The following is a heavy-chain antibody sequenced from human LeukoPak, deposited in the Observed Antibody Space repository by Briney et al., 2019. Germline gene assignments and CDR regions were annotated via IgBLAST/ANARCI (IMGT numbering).Heavy chain of an antibody. Sequence: GGSLRLSCAASGFIVRTYGMHWVRQAPGKGLEWVAFIRSDGSNEYYADSVKGRFTISRDNSRNTLYLQRNSLRAEDTAVYYCAKDSGDYDDWGQGTLVTVSS. V-gene: IGHV3-30*02. CDR2: IRSDGSNE. CDR1: GFIVRTYG. J-gene: IGHJ4*02. D-gene: IGHD4-17*01. CDR3: AKDSGDYDD.